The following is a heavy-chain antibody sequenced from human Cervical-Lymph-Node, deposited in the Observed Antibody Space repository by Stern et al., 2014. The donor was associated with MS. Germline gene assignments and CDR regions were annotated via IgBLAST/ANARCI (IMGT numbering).Heavy chain of an antibody. D-gene: IGHD6-19*01. CDR1: GYTFTNYY. V-gene: IGHV1-46*01. Sequence: QMQLVQSGAEVKKPGASVKVSCKASGYTFTNYYIHWVRQAPGQGLQWMGIINPSGGSTSYAQKFQGRVTMTRDTSTSTVYMELSSLRSEDTAVYYCAREVAGHRLGMMDVWGQGTTVTVSS. CDR2: INPSGGST. J-gene: IGHJ6*02. CDR3: AREVAGHRLGMMDV.